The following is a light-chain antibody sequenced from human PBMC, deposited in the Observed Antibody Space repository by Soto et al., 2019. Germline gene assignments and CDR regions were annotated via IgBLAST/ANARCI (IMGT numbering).Light chain of an antibody. V-gene: IGLV2-14*01. Sequence: QSALTQPASVSGSPGQSITISCTGTSSDVGGYNYVSWYQQHPGKAPKLMIYDVSNRPSELSNRFSGSKSGNTASLTISGLQAEDEADYYCSSYTSSSTLVFGGGTKLTVL. J-gene: IGLJ2*01. CDR2: DVS. CDR3: SSYTSSSTLV. CDR1: SSDVGGYNY.